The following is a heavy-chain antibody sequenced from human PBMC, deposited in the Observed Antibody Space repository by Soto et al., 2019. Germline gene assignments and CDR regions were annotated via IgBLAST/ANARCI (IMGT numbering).Heavy chain of an antibody. V-gene: IGHV1-69*12. D-gene: IGHD1-1*01. CDR2: IISIFGTA. J-gene: IGHJ6*02. Sequence: QVQLVQSGAEVKKPGSSVKVSCKASGGTFSSYAISWVRQAPGQGLEWMGGIISIFGTANYAQKFQGRVTITADESTRTAMVQLSRITADATAEYYWGRHHYVGRRQYYYGMDVWGQGTTVTVSS. CDR1: GGTFSSYA. CDR3: GRHHYVGRRQYYYGMDV.